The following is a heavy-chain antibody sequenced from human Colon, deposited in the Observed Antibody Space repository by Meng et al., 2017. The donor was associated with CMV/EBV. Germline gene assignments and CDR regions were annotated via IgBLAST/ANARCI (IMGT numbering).Heavy chain of an antibody. CDR3: ARERGGGFDP. J-gene: IGHJ5*02. D-gene: IGHD4-23*01. CDR2: MSPKSGNT. Sequence: KVSCQASGYIFNTYDMNWVRQATGQGLEWLGWMSPKSGNTGYAQKFQGRVAMTRNTSISTAYMELSSLTSEDSAVYYCARERGGGFDPWGQGTLVTVSS. V-gene: IGHV1-8*01. CDR1: GYIFNTYD.